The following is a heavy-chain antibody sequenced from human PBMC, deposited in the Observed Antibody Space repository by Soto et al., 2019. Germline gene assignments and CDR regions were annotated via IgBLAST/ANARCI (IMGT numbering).Heavy chain of an antibody. CDR1: GGSFSGYY. D-gene: IGHD3-10*01. Sequence: QVQLQQWGAGLLKPSETLSLTCAVYGGSFSGYYWTWIRQPPGKGLEWIGEIYHSGSTNYNPSLKGRVTISVDTSKIQFSLKLSSVTAADTAVYYCAKGGGSLWSWGQGTLVTVSS. V-gene: IGHV4-34*01. J-gene: IGHJ5*02. CDR3: AKGGGSLWS. CDR2: IYHSGST.